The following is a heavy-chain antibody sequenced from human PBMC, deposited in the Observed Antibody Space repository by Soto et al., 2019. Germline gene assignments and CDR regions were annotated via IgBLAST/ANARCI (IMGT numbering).Heavy chain of an antibody. V-gene: IGHV1-18*01. CDR2: ISAHNRNT. J-gene: IGHJ4*02. CDR1: GYTFTSYG. Sequence: ASVKVSCKASGYTFTSYGISWVRQAPGQGLEWMGWISAHNRNTNYAQKLQGRVTMTTDTSTSTAYMELRSLRSDDTAVYYCARGIAVAGFFDYWGQGTLVTVSS. CDR3: ARGIAVAGFFDY. D-gene: IGHD6-19*01.